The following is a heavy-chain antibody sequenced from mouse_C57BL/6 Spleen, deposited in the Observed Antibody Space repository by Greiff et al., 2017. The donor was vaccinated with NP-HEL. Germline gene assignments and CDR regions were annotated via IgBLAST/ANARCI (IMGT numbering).Heavy chain of an antibody. J-gene: IGHJ4*01. Sequence: QVHVKQSGAELVKPGASVKISCKASGYAFSSYWMNWVKQRPGKGLEWIGQIYPGDGDTNYNGKFKGKATLTADKSSSTAYMQLSSLISEDSAVYFCARSGYGSSYYYAMDYWGQGTSVTVSS. CDR2: IYPGDGDT. V-gene: IGHV1-80*01. D-gene: IGHD1-1*01. CDR3: ARSGYGSSYYYAMDY. CDR1: GYAFSSYW.